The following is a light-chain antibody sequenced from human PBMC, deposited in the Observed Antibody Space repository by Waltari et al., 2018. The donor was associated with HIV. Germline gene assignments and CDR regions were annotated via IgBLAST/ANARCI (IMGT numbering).Light chain of an antibody. CDR3: QQYNNWPPLT. Sequence: EVVMTQSPATLSVSPGERDTLSCRASQSVSSNLAWYQQKPGKAPRLLIYDASTRATGIPARFSGGGSGTEFTLTISSLQSEDFAVYYCQQYNNWPPLTFGGGTKVEIK. CDR1: QSVSSN. CDR2: DAS. J-gene: IGKJ4*01. V-gene: IGKV3-15*01.